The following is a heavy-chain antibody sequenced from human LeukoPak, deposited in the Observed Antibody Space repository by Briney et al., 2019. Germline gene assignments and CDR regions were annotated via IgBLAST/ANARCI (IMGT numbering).Heavy chain of an antibody. Sequence: ASVKVSCKASGYTFTGYYMHWVRQAPGQGLEWMGWINTNTGNPTYAQRFTGRFVFSLDTSVSTAYLQISSLKAEDTAVYYCARFTGSSPYYFDCWGQGTLVTVSS. D-gene: IGHD3-10*01. J-gene: IGHJ4*02. CDR1: GYTFTGYY. CDR2: INTNTGNP. V-gene: IGHV7-4-1*02. CDR3: ARFTGSSPYYFDC.